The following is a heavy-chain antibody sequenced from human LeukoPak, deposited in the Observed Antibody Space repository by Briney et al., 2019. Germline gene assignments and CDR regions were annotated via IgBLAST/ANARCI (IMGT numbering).Heavy chain of an antibody. CDR1: GYTFTSYG. CDR3: ARAFLGGYYDILTGVDY. V-gene: IGHV1-18*01. CDR2: ISAYNGNT. J-gene: IGHJ4*02. Sequence: ASVKVSCKASGYTFTSYGLSWVRQAPGQGLEWMGWISAYNGNTNYAQKLQGRVTMTTDASTSTAYMELRSLRSDDTAVYYCARAFLGGYYDILTGVDYWGQGTLVTVSS. D-gene: IGHD3-9*01.